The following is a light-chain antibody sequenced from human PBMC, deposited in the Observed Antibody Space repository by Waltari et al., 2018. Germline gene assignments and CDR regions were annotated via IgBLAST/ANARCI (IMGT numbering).Light chain of an antibody. CDR1: SSDVGSYNL. Sequence: QSALTQPASVSGSPGQSITISCTGTSSDVGSYNLVSWYQQHPSKAPKLMIYEGSKRPSGVSNRFSGSKSGNTASLTISGLQAEDEADYYCCSYAGSGTPYVFGTGTKVTVL. J-gene: IGLJ1*01. CDR3: CSYAGSGTPYV. V-gene: IGLV2-23*01. CDR2: EGS.